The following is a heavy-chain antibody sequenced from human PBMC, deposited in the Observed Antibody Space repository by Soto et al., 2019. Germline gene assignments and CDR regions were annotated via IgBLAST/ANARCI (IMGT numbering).Heavy chain of an antibody. V-gene: IGHV3-23*01. J-gene: IGHJ4*02. CDR3: AKGGATVTTD. CDR2: ISSGGTT. CDR1: GFTFSSYA. Sequence: EVQLLESGGALVQPGGSPRLSCAASGFTFSSYAMSWVRQAPGKGLEWVSSISSGGTTYYADSVKGRFTISRDDSENTLYLQMSTLRAEDTAVYYCAKGGATVTTDWGQGTLVTVSS. D-gene: IGHD4-17*01.